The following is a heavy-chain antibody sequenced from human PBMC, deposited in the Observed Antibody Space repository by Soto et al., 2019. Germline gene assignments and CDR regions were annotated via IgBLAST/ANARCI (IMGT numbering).Heavy chain of an antibody. CDR2: ISSSSSYI. Sequence: GSLRLSCAASGFTFSSYSMNWVRQAPGKGLEWVSSISSSSSYIYYADSVKGRFTISRDNAKNSLYLQMNSLRAEDTAVYYCARVAAIAAAGPQFDYWGQGTLVTVSS. CDR1: GFTFSSYS. CDR3: ARVAAIAAAGPQFDY. J-gene: IGHJ4*02. V-gene: IGHV3-21*01. D-gene: IGHD6-13*01.